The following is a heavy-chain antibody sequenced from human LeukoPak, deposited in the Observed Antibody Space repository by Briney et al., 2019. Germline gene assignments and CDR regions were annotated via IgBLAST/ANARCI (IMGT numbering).Heavy chain of an antibody. D-gene: IGHD1-26*01. V-gene: IGHV3-30*02. Sequence: GGSLRLSCGASGFTFSSYGMHWVRQAPGKGLEWVAFIRYDGRNKYYAESVKGRFTISRDNSKNTLYLQMNSLRAEDTAVYYCAKDSARKSIVGSTTRGVNDYWGQGALVTVSS. CDR2: IRYDGRNK. J-gene: IGHJ4*02. CDR3: AKDSARKSIVGSTTRGVNDY. CDR1: GFTFSSYG.